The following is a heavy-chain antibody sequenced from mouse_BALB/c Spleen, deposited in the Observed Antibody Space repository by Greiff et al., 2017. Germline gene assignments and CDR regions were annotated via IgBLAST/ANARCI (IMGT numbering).Heavy chain of an antibody. CDR1: GFSLTSYG. CDR3: ARDPLYYGSSYPAWFAY. D-gene: IGHD1-1*01. CDR2: IWAGGST. Sequence: VKLKESGPGLVAPSQSLSITCTVSGFSLTSYGVHWVRQPPGKGLEWLGVIWAGGSTNYNSALMSRLSISKDNSKSQVFLKMNSLQTDDTAMYYCARDPLYYGSSYPAWFAYWGQGTLVTGSA. V-gene: IGHV2-9*02. J-gene: IGHJ3*01.